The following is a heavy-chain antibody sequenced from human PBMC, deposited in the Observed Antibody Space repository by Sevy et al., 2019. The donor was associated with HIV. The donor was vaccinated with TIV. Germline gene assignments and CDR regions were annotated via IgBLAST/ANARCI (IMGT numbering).Heavy chain of an antibody. V-gene: IGHV3-11*01. CDR3: ARSRYCSSTSCRPYYYYGMDV. CDR1: GFTFSDYY. J-gene: IGHJ6*02. D-gene: IGHD2-2*01. Sequence: GGSLRLSCAASGFTFSDYYMSWIRQAPGKGLEWVSYISSSGSTIYYADSVKGRLTISRDNAKNSLYLQMNSLRAEDTAVYYCARSRYCSSTSCRPYYYYGMDVWGQGTTVTVSS. CDR2: ISSSGSTI.